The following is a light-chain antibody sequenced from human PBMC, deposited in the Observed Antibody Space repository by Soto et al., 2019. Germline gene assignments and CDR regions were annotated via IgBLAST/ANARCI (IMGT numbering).Light chain of an antibody. V-gene: IGLV2-14*03. CDR2: DGS. J-gene: IGLJ2*01. CDR3: GSYTSSSTLV. CDR1: SSDVGGYKY. Sequence: QSALTQPASVSGSPGQSITISCTGTSSDVGGYKYVSRYQQHPDKAPRLMIFDGSYRPSGVSNRFSGSKSGNTASLTISGLQAEVEADYYCGSYTSSSTLVFGGGTKLTVL.